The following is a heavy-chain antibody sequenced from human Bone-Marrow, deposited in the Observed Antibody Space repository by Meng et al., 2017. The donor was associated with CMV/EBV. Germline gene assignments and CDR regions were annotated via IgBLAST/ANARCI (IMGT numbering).Heavy chain of an antibody. CDR2: IRYDGSNK. J-gene: IGHJ6*02. Sequence: GGSLRLSCAASGFTFSSYGMHWVRQAPGKGLEWVAFIRYDGSNKYYADSVKGRFTISRDNSKNTLYLQMNSLRAEDTAVYYCAKDLSNPGPTHYYYYGMDVCGQRTTVTVSS. D-gene: IGHD2/OR15-2a*01. CDR1: GFTFSSYG. CDR3: AKDLSNPGPTHYYYYGMDV. V-gene: IGHV3-30*02.